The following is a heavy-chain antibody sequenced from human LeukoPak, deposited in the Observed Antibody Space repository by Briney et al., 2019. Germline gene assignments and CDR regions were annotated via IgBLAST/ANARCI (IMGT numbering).Heavy chain of an antibody. CDR2: GDYSGGT. Sequence: SETLSLTCTVSGDSFTSVTDYWAWIRQPPGKGLEWIASGDYSGGTYYNPSLKSRVTISVDTSKNQFSLKLSSVTAADTAIYYCARDGKAGSLFAYWGQGTLVTVSS. CDR1: GDSFTSVTDY. D-gene: IGHD6-19*01. CDR3: ARDGKAGSLFAY. V-gene: IGHV4-39*07. J-gene: IGHJ4*02.